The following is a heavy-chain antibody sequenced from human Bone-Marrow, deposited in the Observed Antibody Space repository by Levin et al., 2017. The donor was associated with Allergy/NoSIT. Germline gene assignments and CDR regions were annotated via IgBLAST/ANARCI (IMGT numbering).Heavy chain of an antibody. V-gene: IGHV1-2*02. Sequence: ASVKVSCTVSGSTFTDYYIHWIRQTPGQGLEWIGWIDPTRGDTKFAEKFHARVVPTMNSSISTAYMELGRLRFDDTALYYCARGGASSNDYWGQGTLVTVSS. CDR1: GSTFTDYY. CDR2: IDPTRGDT. D-gene: IGHD6-13*01. CDR3: ARGGASSNDY. J-gene: IGHJ4*02.